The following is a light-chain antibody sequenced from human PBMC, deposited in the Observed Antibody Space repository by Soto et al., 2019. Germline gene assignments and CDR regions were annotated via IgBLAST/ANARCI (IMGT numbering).Light chain of an antibody. CDR1: QSVRRY. CDR2: DAS. Sequence: EIVLTQSPAILSLSPGERATLSCRASQSVRRYLTWYQRKPGQAPRLLIYDASNRATGIPARFSGSGSGTEFTLTISSLEPEDFEVYYCQQRSNRPLTFGGGTKVDIK. V-gene: IGKV3-11*01. J-gene: IGKJ4*01. CDR3: QQRSNRPLT.